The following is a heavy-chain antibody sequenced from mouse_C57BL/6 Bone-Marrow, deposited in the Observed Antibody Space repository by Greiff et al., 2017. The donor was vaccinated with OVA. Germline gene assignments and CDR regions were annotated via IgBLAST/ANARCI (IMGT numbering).Heavy chain of an antibody. CDR1: GYTFTSYW. J-gene: IGHJ2*01. Sequence: QVQLQQPGAELVRPGSSVKLSCKASGYTFTSYWMHWVKQRPIQGLEWIGNIDPSDSDTHYNQKFKDKATLTVDKSSSTAYMQLSSLTSEDSAVYYCARHYGSSYYFDDWGKGTTLTVSS. CDR2: IDPSDSDT. V-gene: IGHV1-52*01. D-gene: IGHD1-1*01. CDR3: ARHYGSSYYFDD.